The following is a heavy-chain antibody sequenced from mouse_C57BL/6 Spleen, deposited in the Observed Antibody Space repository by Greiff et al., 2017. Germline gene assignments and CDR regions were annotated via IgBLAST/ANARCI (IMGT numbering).Heavy chain of an antibody. CDR2: IDPSDSYT. J-gene: IGHJ2*01. V-gene: IGHV1-69*01. CDR3: ARRGEREGYYFDY. CDR1: GYTFTSYW. Sequence: VKLQQPGAELVMPGASVKLSCKASGYTFTSYWMHWVKQRPGQGLEWIGEIDPSDSYTNYNQQLKGKSTLTVDKSSSTAYMQLSSLTSEDPSVYYCARRGEREGYYFDYGGQGTTLTVSS.